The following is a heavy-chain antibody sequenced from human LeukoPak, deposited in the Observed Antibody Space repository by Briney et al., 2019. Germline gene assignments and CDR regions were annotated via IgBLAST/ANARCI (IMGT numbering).Heavy chain of an antibody. J-gene: IGHJ4*02. CDR1: GFTFNNYG. V-gene: IGHV3-30*04. Sequence: GGSLRLSCVVSGFTFNNYGMHWVRQAPGKGLDWVASIAYDGSSENYAESVKGRFTISRDNSKNTLYMELNSLRPEDTAVYYCARPSGSVTIFGVVDYFDYWGQGSLVTVSS. D-gene: IGHD3-3*01. CDR2: IAYDGSSE. CDR3: ARPSGSVTIFGVVDYFDY.